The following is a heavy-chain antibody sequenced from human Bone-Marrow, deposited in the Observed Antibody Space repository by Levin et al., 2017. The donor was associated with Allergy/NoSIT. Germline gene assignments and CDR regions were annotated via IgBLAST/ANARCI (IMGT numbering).Heavy chain of an antibody. D-gene: IGHD3-22*01. CDR1: GASISSSSYY. V-gene: IGHV4-39*07. J-gene: IGHJ4*02. CDR2: IYYSGST. Sequence: RSSETLSLTCTVSGASISSSSYYWGWIRQPPGKGLEWIGSIYYSGSTYYNPSLKSRVTISVDTSKNQFSLKLSSVTAADTAVYYCARAGETDYYDRSGYFDFDSWGQGTLVTVSS. CDR3: ARAGETDYYDRSGYFDFDS.